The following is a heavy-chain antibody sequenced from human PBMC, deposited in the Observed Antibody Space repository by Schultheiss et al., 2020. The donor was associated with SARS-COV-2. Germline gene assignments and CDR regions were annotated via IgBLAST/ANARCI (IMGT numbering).Heavy chain of an antibody. D-gene: IGHD2-15*01. Sequence: GGSLRLSCAASGFTFSSYSMNWVRQAPGKGLVWVSRVNSDGSSTSYADSVKGRFTISRDNAKNTLYLQMNSLRAEDTAVYYCAKDTGYCSGGSCQDYWGQGTLVTVSS. CDR1: GFTFSSYS. J-gene: IGHJ4*02. V-gene: IGHV3-74*01. CDR3: AKDTGYCSGGSCQDY. CDR2: VNSDGSST.